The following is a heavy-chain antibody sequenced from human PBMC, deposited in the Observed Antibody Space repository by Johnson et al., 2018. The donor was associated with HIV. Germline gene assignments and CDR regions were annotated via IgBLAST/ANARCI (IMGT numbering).Heavy chain of an antibody. Sequence: VQLVESGGGLVQPGRSLRLSCAASGFTFDDYAMHWVRQAPGKGLEWVSGISWNSGSIGSADSVKGRFTISRDNAKNSLYLQMNSLKTEDTAVYYCTTVEYGSGSPLWGQGTMVTVSS. CDR3: TTVEYGSGSPL. CDR1: GFTFDDYA. D-gene: IGHD3-10*01. CDR2: ISWNSGSI. J-gene: IGHJ3*01. V-gene: IGHV3-9*01.